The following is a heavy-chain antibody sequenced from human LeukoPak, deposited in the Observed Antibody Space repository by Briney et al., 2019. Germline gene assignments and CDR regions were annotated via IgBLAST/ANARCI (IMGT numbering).Heavy chain of an antibody. J-gene: IGHJ4*02. CDR1: GFTFSSYS. CDR2: ISSSSSYI. V-gene: IGHV3-21*01. Sequence: KPGWSLRLSCAASGFTFSSYSMNWVRQAPGKGLEWVSSISSSSSYIYYADSVKGRFTISRDNAKNSLYLQMNSLRAEDTAVYYCARRATTERGHSYGLDYWGQGTLVTVSS. CDR3: ARRATTERGHSYGLDY. D-gene: IGHD5-18*01.